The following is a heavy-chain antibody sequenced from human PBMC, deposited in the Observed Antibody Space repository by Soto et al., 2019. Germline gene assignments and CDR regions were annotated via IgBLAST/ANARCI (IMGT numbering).Heavy chain of an antibody. J-gene: IGHJ4*02. V-gene: IGHV1-8*01. CDR1: GNTFTSYD. CDR2: INPNSGNI. Sequence: ASVKVSCKASGNTFTSYDIKWVRQATGHGLELMGWINPNSGNIGYAQKFQGRVTMTRDTAIRTAYMEVSRLRSDDTAVYYCARGRASGSYYLLDYWGQGTLVTVYS. D-gene: IGHD3-10*01. CDR3: ARGRASGSYYLLDY.